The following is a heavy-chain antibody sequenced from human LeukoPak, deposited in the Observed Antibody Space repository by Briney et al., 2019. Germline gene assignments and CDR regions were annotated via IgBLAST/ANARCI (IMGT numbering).Heavy chain of an antibody. CDR3: ARGGGPDSGYDQYYFDY. D-gene: IGHD5-12*01. CDR2: INPSGGST. CDR1: ADSFTSYY. J-gene: IGHJ4*02. V-gene: IGHV1-46*01. Sequence: ASVKVSCKAAADSFTSYYMHWVRQAPGQELEWMGIINPSGGSTSYAQKFQGRVTMTRDTSTSTVYMELSSLRSEDTVVYYCARGGGPDSGYDQYYFDYWGQGTLVTVSS.